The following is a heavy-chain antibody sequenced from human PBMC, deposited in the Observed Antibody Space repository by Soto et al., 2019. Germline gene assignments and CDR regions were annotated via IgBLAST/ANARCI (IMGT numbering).Heavy chain of an antibody. CDR2: IIPIFGTS. J-gene: IGHJ4*02. CDR1: GGTFSSYA. CDR3: ARENCTNALCPIDY. D-gene: IGHD2-8*01. V-gene: IGHV1-69*01. Sequence: QVQLVQSGAEVKKPGSSVKVSCKASGGTFSSYAFTWVRQAPGQGLEWMGGIIPIFGTSNYAQKFQGRITVTADESTSTAYMELSGLRSEDTAVYYCARENCTNALCPIDYCGTGTLVTVSS.